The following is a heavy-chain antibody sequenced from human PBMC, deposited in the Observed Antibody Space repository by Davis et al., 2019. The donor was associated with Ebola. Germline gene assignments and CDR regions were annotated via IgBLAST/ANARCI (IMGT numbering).Heavy chain of an antibody. CDR2: INHSGST. V-gene: IGHV4-34*01. Sequence: SKTLSLTCAVYGGSFSGYYWSWIRQPPGKGLEWIGEINHSGSTNYNPSLKSRVTISVDTSKNQFSLKLSSVTAADTAVYYCARARVEWLLSVYYGMDVWGQGTTVTVSS. CDR1: GGSFSGYY. D-gene: IGHD3-3*01. J-gene: IGHJ6*02. CDR3: ARARVEWLLSVYYGMDV.